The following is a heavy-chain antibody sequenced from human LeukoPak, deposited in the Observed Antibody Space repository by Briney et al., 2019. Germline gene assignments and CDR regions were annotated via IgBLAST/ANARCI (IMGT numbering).Heavy chain of an antibody. CDR1: GGSFSGYY. CDR3: ARSSGIAVAGSRKYFDY. J-gene: IGHJ4*02. D-gene: IGHD6-19*01. CDR2: INHSGST. V-gene: IGHV4-34*01. Sequence: SETLSLTCAVYGGSFSGYYWSWIRQPPGKGLEWIGEINHSGSTNYNPSLKSRVTISVDTSKNQFSLKLSSVTAADTAVYYCARSSGIAVAGSRKYFDYWGQGTPVTVSS.